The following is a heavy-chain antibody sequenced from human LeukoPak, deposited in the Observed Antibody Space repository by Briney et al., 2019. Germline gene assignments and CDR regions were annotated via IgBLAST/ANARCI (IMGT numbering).Heavy chain of an antibody. CDR3: TRDQMNY. Sequence: RSGGSLRLSCTASEFTVSRNYMLWVGQAPGKGLEWVSLIFSNGDTHYADSVKGRFTISRDTSKNTVSLQMNSLRVEDTAMYYCTRDQMNYWGQGTLVTVSS. CDR2: IFSNGDT. D-gene: IGHD5-24*01. V-gene: IGHV3-53*01. CDR1: EFTVSRNY. J-gene: IGHJ4*02.